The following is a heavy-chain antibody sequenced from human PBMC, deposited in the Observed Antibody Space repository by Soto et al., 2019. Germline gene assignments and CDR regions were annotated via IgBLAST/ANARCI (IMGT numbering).Heavy chain of an antibody. J-gene: IGHJ6*02. CDR3: VRQGIDYLHGLVDV. Sequence: QVQLQQSGPRLVKPSETLSLTCTVSSGPDRSHNWGWIRQPPGRGLEWIGYVYYTGDTAYNPSLRSRVSISADTSTNDISLTLSSVTAADTALYYCVRQGIDYLHGLVDVWGQGTTVSVSS. D-gene: IGHD4-17*01. CDR1: SGPDRSHN. CDR2: VYYTGDT. V-gene: IGHV4-59*08.